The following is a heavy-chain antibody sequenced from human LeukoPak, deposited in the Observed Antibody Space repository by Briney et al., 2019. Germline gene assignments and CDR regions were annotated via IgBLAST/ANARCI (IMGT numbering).Heavy chain of an antibody. CDR1: GFIFSSYA. Sequence: GGSLRLSCAASGFIFSSYAMNWVRQAPGKGLEWVAVISGGGSTTIYADSVKGRFTISRDDSKKTLYLQMNSLRAEDTAVYYCTSVLWFGGIFFDYWGQGTLVTVSS. V-gene: IGHV3-23*01. J-gene: IGHJ4*02. CDR2: ISGGGSTT. D-gene: IGHD3-10*01. CDR3: TSVLWFGGIFFDY.